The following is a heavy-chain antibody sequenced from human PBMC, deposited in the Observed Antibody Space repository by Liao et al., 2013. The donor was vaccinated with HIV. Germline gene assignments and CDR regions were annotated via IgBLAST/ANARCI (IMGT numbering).Heavy chain of an antibody. D-gene: IGHD4-17*01. V-gene: IGHV4-59*01. CDR3: ARVFYGDYPETYYMDV. CDR2: IYYSGST. Sequence: QVQLRESGPGLVKPSETLSLTCTVSGGSISSYFWSWIRQPPGKGLEWIGYIYYSGSTNYNPSLKSRVTISEDTAKNQFSLKLSSVTAADTAVYYCARVFYGDYPETYYMDVWGKGTTVTVSS. J-gene: IGHJ6*03. CDR1: GGSISSYF.